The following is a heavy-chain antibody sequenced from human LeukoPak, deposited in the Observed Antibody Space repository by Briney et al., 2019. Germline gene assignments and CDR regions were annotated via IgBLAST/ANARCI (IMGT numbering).Heavy chain of an antibody. Sequence: SSETLSLTCTVSGGSISSYYWSWIRQPPGKGLEWIGYIYYSGSTNYNPSLKSRVTISVDTSKNQFSLKLRSVTAADTAVYYCASTRYSYETIDYWGQGTLVTVSS. V-gene: IGHV4-59*01. CDR1: GGSISSYY. D-gene: IGHD5-18*01. CDR3: ASTRYSYETIDY. J-gene: IGHJ4*02. CDR2: IYYSGST.